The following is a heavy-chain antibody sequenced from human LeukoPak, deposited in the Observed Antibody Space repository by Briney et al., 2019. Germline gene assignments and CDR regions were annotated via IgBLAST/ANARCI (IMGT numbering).Heavy chain of an antibody. V-gene: IGHV4-4*07. CDR3: ARMYSNYFDY. CDR2: IYTSGST. CDR1: GGSISGYY. Sequence: PSETLSLTCTVSGGSISGYYWNWIRQPAGKGLEWIGRIYTSGSTNYNPSLKSRVTMSVDTSKNQFSLKLFSVTAADTAVYYCARMYSNYFDYWGQGSLVTVSS. D-gene: IGHD4-11*01. J-gene: IGHJ4*02.